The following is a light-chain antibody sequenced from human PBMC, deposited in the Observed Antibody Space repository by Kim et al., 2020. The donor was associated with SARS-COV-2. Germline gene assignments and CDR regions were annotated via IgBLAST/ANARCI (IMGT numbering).Light chain of an antibody. Sequence: SVSPGQTASITCSGDKLGDKYACWYQQKPGQSPVLVIYQDSKRPSGIPERFSGSNSGNTATLTISETHAMDEADYYCQAWESSTVVFGGGTQLTVL. J-gene: IGLJ2*01. CDR1: KLGDKY. CDR2: QDS. V-gene: IGLV3-1*01. CDR3: QAWESSTVV.